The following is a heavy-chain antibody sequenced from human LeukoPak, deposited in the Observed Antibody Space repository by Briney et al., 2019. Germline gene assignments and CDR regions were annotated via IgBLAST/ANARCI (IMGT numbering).Heavy chain of an antibody. V-gene: IGHV1-2*02. Sequence: PEASVKVSCKASGYTFTGYYMHWVRQAPGQGLEWMGWINPNSGGTNYAQKFQGRVTMTRDTSISTAYMELSRLRSDDTAVYYCARGFPTVYDSSGYDPSLLECWGQGTLVTVSS. CDR1: GYTFTGYY. D-gene: IGHD3-22*01. J-gene: IGHJ4*02. CDR2: INPNSGGT. CDR3: ARGFPTVYDSSGYDPSLLEC.